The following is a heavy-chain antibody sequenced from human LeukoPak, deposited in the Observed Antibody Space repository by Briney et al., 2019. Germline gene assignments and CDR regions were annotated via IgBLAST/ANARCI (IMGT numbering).Heavy chain of an antibody. CDR1: GGSFSGYY. CDR3: ARRPYYYDSSGYYSLIYYYYYMDV. CDR2: INHSGST. Sequence: SETLSLTCAVYGGSFSGYYWSWIRQPPGKGLEWIGEINHSGSTNYNPSLKSRVTISVDTSKNQFSLKLSSVTAADTAVYYCARRPYYYDSSGYYSLIYYYYYMDVWGKGTTVTISS. J-gene: IGHJ6*03. V-gene: IGHV4-34*01. D-gene: IGHD3-22*01.